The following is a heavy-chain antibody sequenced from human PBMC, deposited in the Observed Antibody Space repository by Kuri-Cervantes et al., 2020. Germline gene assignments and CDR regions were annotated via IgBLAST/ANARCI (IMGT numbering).Heavy chain of an antibody. CDR1: GGSVSSGSYY. J-gene: IGHJ4*02. CDR3: ARSGSGSYYRY. Sequence: SETLSLTCTVSGGSVSSGSYYWSWIRQPPGKGLEWIGYIYYSGSTNYNPSLKSRVTVSADTSKNQFSLKLSSVTAADTAVYYCARSGSGSYYRYWGQGTLVTVSS. V-gene: IGHV4-61*01. D-gene: IGHD3-10*01. CDR2: IYYSGST.